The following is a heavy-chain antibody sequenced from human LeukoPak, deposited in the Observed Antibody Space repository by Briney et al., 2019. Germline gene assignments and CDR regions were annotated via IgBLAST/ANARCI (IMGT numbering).Heavy chain of an antibody. V-gene: IGHV3-23*01. D-gene: IGHD6-13*01. J-gene: IGHJ6*02. CDR1: GFTFSTYA. CDR2: ISGSGGST. CDR3: AKGLAAAASDSYGMDV. Sequence: GGSLRLSCAASGFTFSTYAMSWVRQAPGKGLEWVSVISGSGGSTYYGDSVKGRFTISRDNSKNTLFLQMNSLRAEDTAVYYCAKGLAAAASDSYGMDVWGQGTTVTVSS.